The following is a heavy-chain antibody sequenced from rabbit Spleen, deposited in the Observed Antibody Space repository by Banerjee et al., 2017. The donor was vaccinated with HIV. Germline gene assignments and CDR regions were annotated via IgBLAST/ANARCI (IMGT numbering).Heavy chain of an antibody. CDR1: EFSFSSGYD. J-gene: IGHJ4*01. CDR2: INPIFDTT. V-gene: IGHV1S45*01. Sequence: QEQLEESGGGLVKPEGSLILTCKASEFSFSSGYDMCWVRQAPGKGLEWIACINPIFDTTYYASWAKGRFTISKPSSTTVTLQMTSLTGADTATYFCTRGDFCFNLWGPGTLVTVS. CDR3: TRGDFCFNL. D-gene: IGHD4-2*01.